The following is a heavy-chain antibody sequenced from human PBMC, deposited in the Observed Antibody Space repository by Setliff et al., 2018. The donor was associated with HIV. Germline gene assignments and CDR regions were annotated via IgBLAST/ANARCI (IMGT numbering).Heavy chain of an antibody. J-gene: IGHJ4*02. CDR3: ARTIRPSSSPFDF. V-gene: IGHV4-31*03. D-gene: IGHD6-19*01. CDR1: GDSISSGGYY. CDR2: VYYSGSS. Sequence: SETLSLTCTVLGDSISSGGYYWSWIRQYPGKGLEWIGYVYYSGSSYYNPSLQSRITMSVETSMNQFSLRLTSVAAADTAIYYCARTIRPSSSPFDFWGQGILVTVSS.